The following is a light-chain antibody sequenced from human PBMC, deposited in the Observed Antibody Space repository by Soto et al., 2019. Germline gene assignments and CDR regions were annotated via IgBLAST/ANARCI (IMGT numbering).Light chain of an antibody. CDR3: QQSGSSPPIP. CDR2: ATS. V-gene: IGKV3-20*01. Sequence: ETELTQSPGALSLSPGERATLSCRASQSVSSGYLAWYQQKPGQAPRLLIFATSRRTTGITDRFSGSGSGKDFTLTISKLEPEDVSVCYCQQSGSSPPIPFGRGTRLKIK. J-gene: IGKJ5*01. CDR1: QSVSSGY.